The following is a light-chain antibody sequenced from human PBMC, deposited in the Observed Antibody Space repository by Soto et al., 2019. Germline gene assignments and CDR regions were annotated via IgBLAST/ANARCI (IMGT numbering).Light chain of an antibody. CDR2: GAS. V-gene: IGKV3D-15*01. CDR1: QTVTRSY. Sequence: EIVLTQSPGTLSLSPGERATLSCRASQTVTRSYLAWYQQKPGQAPRLLIYGASTRATGIPARFSGSGSGTEFTLTISSLQSEDFAVYYCQQYKNGWTFGQGTKVDIK. CDR3: QQYKNGWT. J-gene: IGKJ1*01.